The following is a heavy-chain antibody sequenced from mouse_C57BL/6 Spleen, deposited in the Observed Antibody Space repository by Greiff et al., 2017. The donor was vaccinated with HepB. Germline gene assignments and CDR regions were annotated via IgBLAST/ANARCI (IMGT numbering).Heavy chain of an antibody. Sequence: DVKLVECGGGLVKPGGSLKLSCAASGFTFSDYGMHWVRQAPEKGLEWVAYISSGSSTIYYADTVKGRFTISRDNAKNTLFLQMTSLRSEDTAMYYCARTNWDYYAMDYWGQGTSVTVAS. CDR3: ARTNWDYYAMDY. V-gene: IGHV5-17*01. CDR1: GFTFSDYG. J-gene: IGHJ4*01. D-gene: IGHD4-1*02. CDR2: ISSGSSTI.